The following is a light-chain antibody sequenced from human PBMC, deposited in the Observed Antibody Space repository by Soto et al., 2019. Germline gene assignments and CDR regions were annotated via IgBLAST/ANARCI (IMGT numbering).Light chain of an antibody. CDR3: SSYTSSSTDV. J-gene: IGLJ7*01. V-gene: IGLV2-18*02. Sequence: QSVLTQPPSVSGSPGQSVTISCTGTSSDVGSYNRVSWYQQPPGTAPKLMIYEVSNRPSGVPDRFSGSKSGNTASLTISGLLAEDQADYSCSSYTSSSTDVFGSGTQLTVL. CDR2: EVS. CDR1: SSDVGSYNR.